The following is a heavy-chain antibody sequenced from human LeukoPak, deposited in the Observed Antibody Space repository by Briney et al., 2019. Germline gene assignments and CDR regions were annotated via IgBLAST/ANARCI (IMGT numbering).Heavy chain of an antibody. CDR2: ITDNGDGS. J-gene: IGHJ4*02. CDR3: VKGSGGDWPNYFDY. V-gene: IGHV3-64D*06. Sequence: PGGSLRLSCAASGFTFSSYSMNWVRQAPGKGLEGVSGITDNGDGSYYADSVKGRFTISRDNSKNTAYLQMSDLRAEDTAVYYCVKGSGGDWPNYFDYWGQGTLVTVSS. D-gene: IGHD2-21*02. CDR1: GFTFSSYS.